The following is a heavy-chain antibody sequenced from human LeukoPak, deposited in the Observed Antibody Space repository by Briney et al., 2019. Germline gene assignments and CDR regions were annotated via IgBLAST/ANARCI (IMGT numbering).Heavy chain of an antibody. CDR2: INAGNGNT. V-gene: IGHV1-3*01. CDR1: GYTFTTYA. CDR3: ARDPIGSRWPYYFDY. J-gene: IGHJ4*02. Sequence: ASVKVSCKASGYTFTTYAMHWVRQAPGQRLEWMGWINAGNGNTKYSQKFQARVTITRDTSASTAYVEMRSLRSEDTAVYYCARDPIGSRWPYYFDYWGQGTLVTVAS. D-gene: IGHD6-13*01.